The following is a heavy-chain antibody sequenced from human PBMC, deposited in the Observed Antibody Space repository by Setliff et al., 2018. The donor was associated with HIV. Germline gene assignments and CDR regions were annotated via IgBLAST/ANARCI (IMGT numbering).Heavy chain of an antibody. CDR1: GGSISSTTYY. Sequence: PSETLSLTCTVSGGSISSTTYYWSWIRQPAGKGLEWIGRIFSSGSTHYNPSLKSRLTISVDTSRNQFSLKLSSVTAADTAVYYCARGWSGYSMDHWGQGTLVTVSS. D-gene: IGHD3-3*01. CDR2: IFSSGST. V-gene: IGHV4-61*02. J-gene: IGHJ4*02. CDR3: ARGWSGYSMDH.